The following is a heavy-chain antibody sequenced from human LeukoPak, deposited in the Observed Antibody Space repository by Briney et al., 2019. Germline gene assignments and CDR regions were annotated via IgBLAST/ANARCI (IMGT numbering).Heavy chain of an antibody. D-gene: IGHD1-26*01. CDR1: GFTFDDYA. Sequence: GGSLRLSCAASGFTFDDYAMHWVRQAPGKGLEWVSGISWNSGSIGYADSVKGRFTTSRDNAKNSLYLQMNSLRAEDTALYYCAKDIVWGGSYYEGDAFDIWGQGTMVTVSS. CDR2: ISWNSGSI. J-gene: IGHJ3*02. CDR3: AKDIVWGGSYYEGDAFDI. V-gene: IGHV3-9*01.